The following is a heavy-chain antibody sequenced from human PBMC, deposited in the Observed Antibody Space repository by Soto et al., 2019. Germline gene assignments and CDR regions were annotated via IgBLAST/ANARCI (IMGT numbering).Heavy chain of an antibody. V-gene: IGHV1-18*01. Sequence: QVQLVQSGPEVKKRGASVKLSCKASGYIFTSYGIGWVRQAPGQGLEWMGWISAFKGYTKYPQRLQGRVTMTTDTPTSTAYMELRSLRSDDTAVYYCARVDDYYDSSGHYFTFFNYWGQGSLVTVSS. CDR2: ISAFKGYT. CDR3: ARVDDYYDSSGHYFTFFNY. D-gene: IGHD3-22*01. CDR1: GYIFTSYG. J-gene: IGHJ4*02.